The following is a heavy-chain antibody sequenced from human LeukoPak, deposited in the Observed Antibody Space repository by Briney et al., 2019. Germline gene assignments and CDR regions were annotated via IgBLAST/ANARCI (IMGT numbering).Heavy chain of an antibody. CDR1: GFTFSSYW. Sequence: GGSLRLSCAASGFTFSSYWMNWVRQAPGKGLEWVANIKQDGSEKYYVDSVKGRLTISRDNAKSSLYLQMNSLRAEDTAVYYCARVQRGIAVALDYWGQGTLATVSS. CDR2: IKQDGSEK. V-gene: IGHV3-7*04. J-gene: IGHJ4*02. CDR3: ARVQRGIAVALDY. D-gene: IGHD6-19*01.